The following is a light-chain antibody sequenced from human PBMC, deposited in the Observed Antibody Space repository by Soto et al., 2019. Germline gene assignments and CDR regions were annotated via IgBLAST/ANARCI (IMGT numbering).Light chain of an antibody. Sequence: IQLTQSPSSLSSSLGDRVSITCRASQSISSYLNWYQQKPGKSPKLLIYAASSLQSGVPSSFSGSGSGTDFTLTISSLQPEDFATYYCQQSYSTPRTFGQGTKVDI. J-gene: IGKJ1*01. CDR3: QQSYSTPRT. V-gene: IGKV1-39*01. CDR2: AAS. CDR1: QSISSY.